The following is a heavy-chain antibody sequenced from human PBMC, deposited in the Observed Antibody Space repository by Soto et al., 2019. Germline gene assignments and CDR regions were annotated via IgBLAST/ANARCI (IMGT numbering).Heavy chain of an antibody. D-gene: IGHD1-26*01. Sequence: QVPLVESGGGVVQPGRSLRLSCAASGFTFSSYGMHWVRQAPGKGLEWVAVISYDGSNKYYADSVKGRFTISRDNSKNTLYLQMNSLRAEDTAVYYCPRSPYSGSSLAYFDYWGQGTLVTVPS. CDR1: GFTFSSYG. CDR2: ISYDGSNK. CDR3: PRSPYSGSSLAYFDY. V-gene: IGHV3-30*03. J-gene: IGHJ4*02.